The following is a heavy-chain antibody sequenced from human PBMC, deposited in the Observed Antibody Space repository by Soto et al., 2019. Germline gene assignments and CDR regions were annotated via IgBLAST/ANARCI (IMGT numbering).Heavy chain of an antibody. V-gene: IGHV1-18*01. Sequence: GASVKVSCKASGYTFTRYGISWVRQAPGHGLERMGWISAYNGNKNYAQKLQGRVTMTTDTSTSTAYMELRSLRSGDTAVYYCARELLGFRYYIKDVWGQGTTVTVSS. J-gene: IGHJ6*02. CDR3: ARELLGFRYYIKDV. CDR1: GYTFTRYG. D-gene: IGHD1-26*01. CDR2: ISAYNGNK.